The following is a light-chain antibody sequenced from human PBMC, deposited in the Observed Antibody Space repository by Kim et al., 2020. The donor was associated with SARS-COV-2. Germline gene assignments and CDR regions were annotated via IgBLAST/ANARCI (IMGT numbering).Light chain of an antibody. V-gene: IGKV3-20*01. CDR1: HSVGIS. CDR3: QQYGSSPLYS. CDR2: SAS. Sequence: LSPGEGATLSCMASHSVGISLAWYQQTPGQAPRLIIYSASSRATGIPDRFSGSGSGTDFTLSISRVEPEDFAVYYCQQYGSSPLYSFGQGTKLEI. J-gene: IGKJ2*03.